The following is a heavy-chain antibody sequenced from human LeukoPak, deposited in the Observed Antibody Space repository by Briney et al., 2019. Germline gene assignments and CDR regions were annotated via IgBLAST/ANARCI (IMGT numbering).Heavy chain of an antibody. V-gene: IGHV4-39*01. J-gene: IGHJ5*02. Sequence: SETLSLTCTVSGGSISSSSYYWGWIRQPPGKGLEWIESIYYSGSTYYNPSLKSRVTISVDTSKNQFSLKLSSVTAADTAVYYCTTYYYDSSGYNWFDPWGQGTLVTVSS. D-gene: IGHD3-22*01. CDR2: IYYSGST. CDR1: GGSISSSSYY. CDR3: TTYYYDSSGYNWFDP.